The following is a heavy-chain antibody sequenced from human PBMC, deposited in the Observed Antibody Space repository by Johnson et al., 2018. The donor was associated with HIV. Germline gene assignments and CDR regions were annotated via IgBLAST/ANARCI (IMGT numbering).Heavy chain of an antibody. CDR2: IRYDGSNK. Sequence: QVQLVESGGGVVQPGGSLRVSCEASGFTFSSFGMHWVRQAPGKGLEWVAFIRYDGSNKYYGDSVKGRFTISRDNSKNTLYLQMNSLRAEDTAVYYCAKWAGWAYGGTTPHSAFDIWGQGTMVPVSS. D-gene: IGHD4-23*01. CDR3: AKWAGWAYGGTTPHSAFDI. V-gene: IGHV3-30*02. J-gene: IGHJ3*02. CDR1: GFTFSSFG.